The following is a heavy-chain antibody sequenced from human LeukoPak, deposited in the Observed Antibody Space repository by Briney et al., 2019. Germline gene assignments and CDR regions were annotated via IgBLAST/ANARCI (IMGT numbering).Heavy chain of an antibody. CDR2: IHSDGSTT. CDR1: GITVSKYW. CDR3: TRDANHYGGMDV. J-gene: IGHJ6*02. V-gene: IGHV3-74*01. Sequence: GGSLRLSCAVSGITVSKYWMHWVRQVPGKGLVWVSRIHSDGSTTDYADSVKGRFTITRNSAKNTLYLEMNSLRVEDTAVYYCTRDANHYGGMDVWGQGTTVTVSS.